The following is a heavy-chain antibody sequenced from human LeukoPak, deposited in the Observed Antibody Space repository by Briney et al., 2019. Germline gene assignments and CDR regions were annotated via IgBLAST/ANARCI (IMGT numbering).Heavy chain of an antibody. CDR2: IYYSGST. CDR1: GGSISSSSDY. CDR3: ARAEIAAAGTCWFDP. Sequence: KPSETLSLTCTVSGGSISSSSDYWGWIRQPPGKGLEWIGSIYYSGSTYYNPSLKSRVTISVDTSKNQFSLKLSSVTAADTAVYYCARAEIAAAGTCWFDPWGQGTLVTVSS. V-gene: IGHV4-39*01. J-gene: IGHJ5*02. D-gene: IGHD6-13*01.